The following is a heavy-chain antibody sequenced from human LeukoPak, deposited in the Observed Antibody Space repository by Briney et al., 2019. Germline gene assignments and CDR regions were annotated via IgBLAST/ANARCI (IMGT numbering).Heavy chain of an antibody. CDR3: ARYETYSNYFDY. CDR2: IYYSGST. V-gene: IGHV4-61*01. J-gene: IGHJ4*02. D-gene: IGHD6-13*01. Sequence: SETLSLTCTVSGGSISSGSYYWSWIRQPPGKGLEWIGYIYYSGSTNYNPSLKSRVTISVDTSKNQFSLKLSSVTAADTAVYYCARYETYSNYFDYWGQGTLVTVSS. CDR1: GGSISSGSYY.